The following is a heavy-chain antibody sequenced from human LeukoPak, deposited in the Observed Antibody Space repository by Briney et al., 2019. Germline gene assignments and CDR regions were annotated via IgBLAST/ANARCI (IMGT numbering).Heavy chain of an antibody. CDR1: GYIFTSYW. D-gene: IGHD4-17*01. J-gene: IGHJ4*02. CDR3: ASNYGDYEGDFDY. CDR2: IDPSDSYT. Sequence: GESLKISCKGSGYIFTSYWISWVRQMPGKGLEWMGRIDPSDSYTNYSPSFQGHVTISADKSISTAYLQWSSLKASDTAMYYCASNYGDYEGDFDYWGQGTLVTVSS. V-gene: IGHV5-10-1*01.